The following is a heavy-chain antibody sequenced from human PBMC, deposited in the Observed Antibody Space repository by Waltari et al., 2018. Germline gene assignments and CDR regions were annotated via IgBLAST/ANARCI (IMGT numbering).Heavy chain of an antibody. CDR2: IKQDGSEK. D-gene: IGHD6-19*01. Sequence: EVQLVESGGGLVQPGGSLSLPLHAPGFPLSSFWMIWVRQTPGKGLEWVAGIKQDGSEKYYADSVKGRFTISRDNAKNSLYLQMNSLRAEDTAVYYCATSGWYCFDYWGQGTLVTVSS. J-gene: IGHJ4*02. V-gene: IGHV3-7*01. CDR1: GFPLSSFW. CDR3: ATSGWYCFDY.